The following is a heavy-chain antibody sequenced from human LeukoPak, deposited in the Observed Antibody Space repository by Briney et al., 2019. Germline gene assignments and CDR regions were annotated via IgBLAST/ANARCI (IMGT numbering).Heavy chain of an antibody. D-gene: IGHD3-3*01. CDR3: ARSLRFLEWLLYPSPFDY. CDR2: ISSSSSYI. V-gene: IGHV3-21*01. CDR1: GFTFSSYS. J-gene: IGHJ4*02. Sequence: PGGSLRLSCAASGFTFSSYSMNWVRQAPGKGLEWVSSISSSSSYIYYADSVKGRFTISRDNAKNSLYLQMNSLRAEDTAVYYCARSLRFLEWLLYPSPFDYWGQGTLVTVPS.